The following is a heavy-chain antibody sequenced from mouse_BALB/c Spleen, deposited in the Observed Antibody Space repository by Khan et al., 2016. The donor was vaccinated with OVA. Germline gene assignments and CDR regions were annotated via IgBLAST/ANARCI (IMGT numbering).Heavy chain of an antibody. CDR1: GFTFRHYG. V-gene: IGHV5-6*01. CDR3: ATQPGYYGRRSYYDY. Sequence: EVALVASGPVFVKPGGSLKLSCAASGFTFRHYGMSWVRQTPAKRLEWVATISSGCSYTYYLDRVKGRFSISRDKAKNPLYLQMSSLKSEYTAMYSCATQPGYYGRRSYYDYWGQGTTLTVSS. D-gene: IGHD1-1*01. J-gene: IGHJ2*01. CDR2: ISSGCSYT.